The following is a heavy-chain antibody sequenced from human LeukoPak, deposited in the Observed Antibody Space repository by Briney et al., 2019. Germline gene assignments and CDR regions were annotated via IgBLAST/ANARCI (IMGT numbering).Heavy chain of an antibody. J-gene: IGHJ6*02. CDR1: GFTFSSYG. D-gene: IGHD2-21*01. V-gene: IGHV3-30*18. Sequence: GGSLRLSCAASGFTFSSYGMHWVRQAPGKGLEWVAVISYDGSNKYYADSVKGRFTISRDNSKNTLYLQMNSLRAEDTAVYYCAKSGDGDHYYYGMDVWGQGTTVTVSS. CDR2: ISYDGSNK. CDR3: AKSGDGDHYYYGMDV.